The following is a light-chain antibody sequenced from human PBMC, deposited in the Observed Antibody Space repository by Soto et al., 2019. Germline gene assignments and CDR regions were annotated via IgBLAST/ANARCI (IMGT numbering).Light chain of an antibody. Sequence: QLVLTQPPSVSWAPGQRVTISCTGSSSNIGAGYDVHWYQQVPGTAPKLLISGNTNRPSGVPDRFSGSKSGTSASLAITGLQAEDEADYYCHSYDSSLSAHVVFGGGTKLTVL. V-gene: IGLV1-40*01. CDR2: GNT. J-gene: IGLJ2*01. CDR1: SSNIGAGYD. CDR3: HSYDSSLSAHVV.